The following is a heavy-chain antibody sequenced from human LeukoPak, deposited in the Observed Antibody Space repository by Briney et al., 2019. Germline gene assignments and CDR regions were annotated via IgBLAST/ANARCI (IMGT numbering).Heavy chain of an antibody. CDR1: GGSFSDNY. Sequence: PSETLSLTCAVYGGSFSDNYWSWIRQPPGKGLEWIGGINYSGSTNYNPSLKSRVTISLDTSKNQFSLKLSSVTAADTAVYYCARRGVVVAGIERMDAFDIWGQGTMVTVSS. CDR2: INYSGST. CDR3: ARRGVVVAGIERMDAFDI. J-gene: IGHJ3*02. D-gene: IGHD6-19*01. V-gene: IGHV4-34*01.